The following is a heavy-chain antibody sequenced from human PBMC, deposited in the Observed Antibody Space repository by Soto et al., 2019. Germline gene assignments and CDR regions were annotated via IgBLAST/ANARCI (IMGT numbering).Heavy chain of an antibody. CDR3: VFGDCTSSSCSYYFYGLDV. V-gene: IGHV1-69*01. J-gene: IGHJ6*02. Sequence: QLQLVQSGAEVKKPGSSVKVSCKASGGNFRRYAISWVRQAPGQGLEWMGGILPIFGPPSHAQKFRDRVTITADESTSTAYLELTSLTSEDTAIYYCVFGDCTSSSCSYYFYGLDVWGQGTTVTVSS. CDR2: ILPIFGPP. D-gene: IGHD2-2*01. CDR1: GGNFRRYA.